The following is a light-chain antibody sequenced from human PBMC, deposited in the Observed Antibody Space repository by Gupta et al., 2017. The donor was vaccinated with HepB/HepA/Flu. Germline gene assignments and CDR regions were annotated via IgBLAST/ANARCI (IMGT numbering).Light chain of an antibody. J-gene: IGKJ1*01. CDR3: QYYEGYSRT. V-gene: IGKV1-5*03. CDR1: QSISNW. Sequence: IQMTQSPSTLSAFVGDRVTITFRSSQSISNWLAWYQQKPGKAPKLLIYETSNVDPGVPSRFSGSGSGTESTLTISILKPDDFATYNSQYYEGYSRTFGQGTKVEIK. CDR2: ETS.